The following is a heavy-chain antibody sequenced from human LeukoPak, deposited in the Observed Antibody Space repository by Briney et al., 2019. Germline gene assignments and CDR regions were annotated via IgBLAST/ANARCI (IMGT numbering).Heavy chain of an antibody. CDR2: INPNSGGT. Sequence: ASVKVSCTASGYTFTGYYMHWVRQAPGQGLEWMGWINPNSGGTNYAQKFQGRVTMTRDTSISTAYMELSRLRSDDTAVYYCARDGRYSSGWYTGARYYFDYWGQGTLVTVSS. CDR1: GYTFTGYY. CDR3: ARDGRYSSGWYTGARYYFDY. J-gene: IGHJ4*02. D-gene: IGHD6-19*01. V-gene: IGHV1-2*02.